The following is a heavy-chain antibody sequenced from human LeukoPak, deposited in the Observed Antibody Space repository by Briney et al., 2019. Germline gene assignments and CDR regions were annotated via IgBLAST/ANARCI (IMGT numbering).Heavy chain of an antibody. J-gene: IGHJ4*02. V-gene: IGHV3-21*01. CDR1: GFTFSSYS. Sequence: KPGGSLRLSCAASGFTFSSYSMNWVRQAPGKGLEWVSSISSSSSYIYYADSVKGRFTISRDNAKNSLYLQMNSLRVEDTAVYYCARDKSSFYSESGSKFDYWGQGTLVTVSS. CDR2: ISSSSSYI. D-gene: IGHD3-10*01. CDR3: ARDKSSFYSESGSKFDY.